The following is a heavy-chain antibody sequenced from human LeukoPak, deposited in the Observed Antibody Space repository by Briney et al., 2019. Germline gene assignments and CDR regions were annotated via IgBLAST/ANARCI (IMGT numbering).Heavy chain of an antibody. CDR2: INPTGGST. CDR3: ARGGQEFDS. V-gene: IGHV1-46*01. J-gene: IGHJ5*01. CDR1: GYSSSTYY. Sequence: GASVKVSCKASGYSSSTYYIHWVRQAPGQGLEWMGIINPTGGSTTYAQKFQGRVTMTRDTSTSTVYMELSSLRSEDTAVYYCARGGQEFDSWGQGTLVTVSA.